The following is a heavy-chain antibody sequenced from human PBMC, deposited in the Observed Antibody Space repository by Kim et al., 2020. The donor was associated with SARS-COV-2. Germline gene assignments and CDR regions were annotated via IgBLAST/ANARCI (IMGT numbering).Heavy chain of an antibody. CDR3: ARDPLVGGDWYDP. V-gene: IGHV3-48*03. D-gene: IGHD1-26*01. CDR1: GFTFSSFE. Sequence: GGSLRLSCVASGFTFSSFEMNWVRQAPGRGLEWISYISAGGRSIYYADSVRGRFTISRDNAKSSLYLQMNSLRAEDTAVYYCARDPLVGGDWYDPWGQGTLVTVSS. CDR2: ISAGGRSI. J-gene: IGHJ5*02.